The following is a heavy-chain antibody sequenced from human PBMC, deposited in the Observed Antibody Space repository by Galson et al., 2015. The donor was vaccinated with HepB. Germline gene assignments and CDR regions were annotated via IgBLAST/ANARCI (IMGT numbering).Heavy chain of an antibody. D-gene: IGHD1-26*01. J-gene: IGHJ4*02. V-gene: IGHV3-30-3*01. CDR3: ARDAMGRGSGKFSAFDY. CDR2: ISSLGDIE. CDR1: GFTFNTYT. Sequence: SLRLSCATSGFTFNTYTMHWVRQAPGKGLEWLATISSLGDIEYYADYVKGRFTISRDNAKNILYLQVNSLRPDDTALYYCARDAMGRGSGKFSAFDYWGQGTLITFSS.